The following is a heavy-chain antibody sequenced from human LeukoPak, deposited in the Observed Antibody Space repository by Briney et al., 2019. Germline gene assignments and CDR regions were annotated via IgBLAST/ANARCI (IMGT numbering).Heavy chain of an antibody. Sequence: SETLSLTCTVSGGSISSSSYYWGWIRQPPGKGLEWIGSIYYSGSTYYNPSLKSRVTISVDTSKNQFSLELSSVTAADSAVYYCARLWESGSGSISDYWGQGTLVTVSS. V-gene: IGHV4-39*07. CDR1: GGSISSSSYY. CDR3: ARLWESGSGSISDY. D-gene: IGHD3-22*01. J-gene: IGHJ4*02. CDR2: IYYSGST.